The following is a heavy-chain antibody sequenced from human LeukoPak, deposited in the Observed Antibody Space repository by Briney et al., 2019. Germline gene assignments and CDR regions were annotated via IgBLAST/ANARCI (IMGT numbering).Heavy chain of an antibody. J-gene: IGHJ6*03. CDR1: GYSISSGYY. Sequence: SETLSLTCAVSGYSISSGYYRGWIRQPPGKGLEWIGSIYHSGSTYYNPSLKSRVTISVDTSKNQFSLKLSSVTAADTAVYYCARQRAIYYYYYMDVWGKGTTVTVSS. D-gene: IGHD2-2*02. V-gene: IGHV4-38-2*01. CDR2: IYHSGST. CDR3: ARQRAIYYYYYMDV.